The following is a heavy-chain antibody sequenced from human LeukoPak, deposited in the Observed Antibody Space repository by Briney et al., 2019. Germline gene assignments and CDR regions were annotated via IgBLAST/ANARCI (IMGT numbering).Heavy chain of an antibody. CDR2: INAGNHNT. Sequence: ASVKVSCKAPGYTFTNYAVHWVRQAPGQRLEWMGWINAGNHNTKYSQKFQGRVTITRDTSASTAYMELSSLRSEDTAVYYCARGGEITFKDYWGQGTLVTVSP. V-gene: IGHV1-3*01. CDR3: ARGGEITFKDY. J-gene: IGHJ4*02. CDR1: GYTFTNYA. D-gene: IGHD3-16*01.